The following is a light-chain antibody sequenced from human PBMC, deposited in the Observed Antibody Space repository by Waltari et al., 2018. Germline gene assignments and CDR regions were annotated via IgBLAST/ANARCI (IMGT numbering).Light chain of an antibody. CDR2: EVS. J-gene: IGLJ1*01. CDR3: ASYTTSDTIV. Sequence: QSALTQPASLSGSPGQSITISCTGTSRDVGNYNYVSWYQHHPGKVPKVIIYEVSNRPAVISRRCSGSKSGNTASLTISGLQADDEADYYCASYTTSDTIVFGTGTGVTVL. CDR1: SRDVGNYNY. V-gene: IGLV2-14*01.